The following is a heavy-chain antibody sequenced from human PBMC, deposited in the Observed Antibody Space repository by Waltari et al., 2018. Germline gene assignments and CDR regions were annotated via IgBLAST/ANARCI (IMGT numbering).Heavy chain of an antibody. CDR2: ISTSGSYR. J-gene: IGHJ3*02. V-gene: IGHV3-21*01. CDR1: GFPFSSYT. CDR3: ARDAEDIVESGAFDI. Sequence: EVQLVESGGGLVKPGESLRLSFAASGFPFSSYTLNWVRQAPGKGLEWVSSISTSGSYRYYADSVKGRFTISRDNAKNSLSLQMTHLRVEDTALYYCARDAEDIVESGAFDIWGQGTVVTVSS. D-gene: IGHD2-15*01.